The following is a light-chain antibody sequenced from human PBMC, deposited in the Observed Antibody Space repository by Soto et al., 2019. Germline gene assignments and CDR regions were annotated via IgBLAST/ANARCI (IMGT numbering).Light chain of an antibody. CDR1: QSVSSNY. CDR2: GAS. CDR3: FQYGSSPHT. V-gene: IGKV3-20*01. J-gene: IGKJ5*01. Sequence: IVLTQSPATLSLSPGERASLCCRFSQSVSSNYVAWFQQKPGQAPRLLISGASNRASDIPDRFSGSGSWTDFTLTISRLEPEDFAVYYCFQYGSSPHTLGQGTRLEI.